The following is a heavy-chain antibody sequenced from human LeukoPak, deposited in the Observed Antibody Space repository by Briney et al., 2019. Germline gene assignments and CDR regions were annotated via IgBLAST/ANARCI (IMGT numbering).Heavy chain of an antibody. V-gene: IGHV3-21*01. CDR3: ASVVVPAAPGVGAFDI. CDR1: GFTFSSYS. CDR2: ISSSSSYI. J-gene: IGHJ3*02. D-gene: IGHD2-2*01. Sequence: GGSLRLSCAASGFTFSSYSMSWVRQAPGKGLEWVSSISSSSSYIYYADSVKGRFTISRDNAKNSLYLQMNSLRAEDTAVYYCASVVVPAAPGVGAFDIWGQGTMVTVSS.